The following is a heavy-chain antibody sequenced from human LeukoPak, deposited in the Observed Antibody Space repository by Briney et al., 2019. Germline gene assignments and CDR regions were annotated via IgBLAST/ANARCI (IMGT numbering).Heavy chain of an antibody. CDR3: ARDILANYYGSGNDY. D-gene: IGHD3-10*01. V-gene: IGHV3-7*01. CDR2: IKEDSSET. CDR1: GFTFSRYC. J-gene: IGHJ4*02. Sequence: GGSLRLSCAASGFTFSRYCMSWVRQAPGKGLEWVANIKEDSSETYYVDSVKGRFTISRDNAKNSLYLQMNSLRAEDTAVYFCARDILANYYGSGNDYWGQGTLVTVSS.